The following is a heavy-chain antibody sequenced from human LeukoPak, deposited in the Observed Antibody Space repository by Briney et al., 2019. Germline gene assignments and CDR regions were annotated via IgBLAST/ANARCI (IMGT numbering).Heavy chain of an antibody. CDR2: INHSGST. CDR3: ARARFGEFDP. D-gene: IGHD3-10*01. J-gene: IGHJ5*02. V-gene: IGHV4-34*01. Sequence: SETLSLTCAVYGGSFSGYYWTWIRQPPGKGLEWIGEINHSGSTNYNPSLKSRVTISVDTSKNQFSLKLSSVTAADTAVYYCARARFGEFDPWGQGTLVTVSS. CDR1: GGSFSGYY.